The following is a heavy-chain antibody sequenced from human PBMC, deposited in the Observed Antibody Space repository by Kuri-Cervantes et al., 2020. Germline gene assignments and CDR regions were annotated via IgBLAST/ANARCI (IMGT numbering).Heavy chain of an antibody. V-gene: IGHV3-21*04. Sequence: GESLKISCAASGFTFSSYSMNWVRQAPGKGLEWVSSISGTSGYIYYADSVKGRFTISRDNANNSLYLQMNSLRAEDTAVYYCAKDDRLGRWAKYYYYGMDVWGQGTTVTVSS. CDR1: GFTFSSYS. D-gene: IGHD1-26*01. CDR3: AKDDRLGRWAKYYYYGMDV. J-gene: IGHJ6*02. CDR2: ISGTSGYI.